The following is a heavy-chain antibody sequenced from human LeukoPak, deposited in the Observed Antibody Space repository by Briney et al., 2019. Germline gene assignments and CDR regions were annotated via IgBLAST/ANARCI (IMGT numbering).Heavy chain of an antibody. CDR1: GYAFTGYN. Sequence: ASVKVSCKASGYAFTGYNMHWVRHAPGPGLGWMGWINPNSGGTNYAQKFQGRVTMTRDTSISTAYMELSRLRSDDTAVYYCARTIVGAPLNYWGQGTLVTVSS. D-gene: IGHD1-26*01. CDR2: INPNSGGT. V-gene: IGHV1-2*02. J-gene: IGHJ4*02. CDR3: ARTIVGAPLNY.